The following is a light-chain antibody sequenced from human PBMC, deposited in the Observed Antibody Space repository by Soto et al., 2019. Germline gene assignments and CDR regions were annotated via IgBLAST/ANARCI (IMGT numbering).Light chain of an antibody. CDR3: QQYYSTPLT. Sequence: DIVMTQSPDSLAVSLGESATINCKSSQSVLYSSNNKNYLAWYQQKPGQPPKLLIYWASTRESGVPDRFSGSGFGTDFTLTISSLQAEDVAVYYCQQYYSTPLTFGQGTKVEIK. CDR2: WAS. CDR1: QSVLYSSNNKNY. V-gene: IGKV4-1*01. J-gene: IGKJ1*01.